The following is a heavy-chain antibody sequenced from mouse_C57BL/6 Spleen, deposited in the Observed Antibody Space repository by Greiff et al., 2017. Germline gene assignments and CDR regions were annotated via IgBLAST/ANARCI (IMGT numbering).Heavy chain of an antibody. CDR3: ARLSNWWYFDV. Sequence: VQLKQSGPELVKPGASVKIPCKASGYTFTDYNMDWVKQSHGKSLEWIGDINPNNGGTINNQKFKGKATLTVDKSSSTAYMELRSLTSEDTAVYYCARLSNWWYFDVWGTGTTVTVSS. V-gene: IGHV1-18*01. CDR2: INPNNGGT. CDR1: GYTFTDYN. D-gene: IGHD2-5*01. J-gene: IGHJ1*03.